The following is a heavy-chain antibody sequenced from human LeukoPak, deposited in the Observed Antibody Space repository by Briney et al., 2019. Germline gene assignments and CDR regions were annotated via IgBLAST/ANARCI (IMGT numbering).Heavy chain of an antibody. CDR2: ISYDGSNK. D-gene: IGHD6-13*01. V-gene: IGHV3-30-3*01. CDR3: ARGGAATDAFDI. CDR1: GFTFSSYA. Sequence: PGRSLRLSCAASGFTFSSYAMHWVRQAPGKGLERVAVISYDGSNKYYADSVKGRFTISRDNSKNTLYLQMNSLRAEDTAVYYCARGGAATDAFDIWGQGTMVTVSS. J-gene: IGHJ3*02.